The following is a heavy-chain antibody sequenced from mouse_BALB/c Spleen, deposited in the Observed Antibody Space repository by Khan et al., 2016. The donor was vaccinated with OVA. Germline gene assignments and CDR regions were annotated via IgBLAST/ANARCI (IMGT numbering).Heavy chain of an antibody. Sequence: QVQLKQSGAELAKPGASVKMSCKTSGYTFINYWMHWVKQRPGQGLEWIGYINPTTDYTEFNQKFKDKATLTADTSSSTAYMQLTSLTSEDSALYFCVNHGSSSAWFTYWGQGTLVTVSA. CDR2: INPTTDYT. V-gene: IGHV1-7*01. J-gene: IGHJ3*01. CDR3: VNHGSSSAWFTY. D-gene: IGHD1-1*01. CDR1: GYTFINYW.